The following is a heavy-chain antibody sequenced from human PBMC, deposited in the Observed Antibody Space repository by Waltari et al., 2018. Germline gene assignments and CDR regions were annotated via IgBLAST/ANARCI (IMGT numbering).Heavy chain of an antibody. Sequence: EVQLVETGGGLIQPGGSLRLSCAASGFTVNSNYMSWIRQAPGKGLEWVSLINSDGSTYYADTGKGRFTISRDNAKNTLNLQMNSLRAEDTAVYYCASSLDSSGSTWGQGTLVTVSS. CDR2: INSDGST. V-gene: IGHV3-53*02. D-gene: IGHD3-22*01. CDR3: ASSLDSSGST. J-gene: IGHJ5*02. CDR1: GFTVNSNY.